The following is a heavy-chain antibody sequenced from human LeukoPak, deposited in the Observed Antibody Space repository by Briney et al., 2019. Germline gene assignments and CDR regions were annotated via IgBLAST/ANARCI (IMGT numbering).Heavy chain of an antibody. J-gene: IGHJ5*02. CDR3: ARDADNWNPISSWFDP. V-gene: IGHV1-2*02. D-gene: IGHD1-1*01. CDR2: INPNSGGT. CDR1: GYTFTGYY. Sequence: ASVKVSCKASGYTFTGYYMHWVRQAPGQGLEWMGWINPNSGGTNYAQKFQGRVTMTRDTSISTAYMELSSLRSEDTAVYYCARDADNWNPISSWFDPWGQGTLVTVSS.